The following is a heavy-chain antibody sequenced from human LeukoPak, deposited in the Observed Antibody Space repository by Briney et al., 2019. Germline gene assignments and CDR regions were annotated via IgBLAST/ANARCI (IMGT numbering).Heavy chain of an antibody. J-gene: IGHJ6*03. V-gene: IGHV1-2*02. CDR1: GYTFTGYY. CDR3: ARVWSGHYYYMDV. D-gene: IGHD2-8*02. CDR2: INPNSGGT. Sequence: GASVKVSCKASGYTFTGYYMHWVRQAPGQGLEGMGWINPNSGGTNYAQKFQGRVTMTRNTSISTAYMELSSLRSEDTAVYYCARVWSGHYYYMDVWGKGTTVTVSS.